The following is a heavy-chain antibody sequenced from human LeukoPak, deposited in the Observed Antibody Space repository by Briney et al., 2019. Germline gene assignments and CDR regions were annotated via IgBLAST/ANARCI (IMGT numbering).Heavy chain of an antibody. CDR1: GGSISSSNW. J-gene: IGHJ5*02. V-gene: IGHV4-4*02. CDR2: IYHSGST. Sequence: SGTLSLTCAVSGGSISSSNWWSWVRQPPGKGLEWIGEIYHSGSTNYNPSLKSRVTISVDKSKNQFSLKLSSVTAADTAVYYCARAYCTNGVCFGNWFDPWGQGTLVTVSS. CDR3: ARAYCTNGVCFGNWFDP. D-gene: IGHD2-8*01.